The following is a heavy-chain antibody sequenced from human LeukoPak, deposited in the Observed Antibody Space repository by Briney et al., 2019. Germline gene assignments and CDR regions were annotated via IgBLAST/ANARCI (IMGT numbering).Heavy chain of an antibody. CDR2: IKSKTDGGTT. Sequence: GGSLRLSCAASGFTFSSYAMSWVRQAPGKGLEWVGRIKSKTDGGTTDYAAPVKGRFTISRDDSKNTLYLQMNSLKTEDTAVYYCTTDPDYVWGSYRSTVLGFDYWGQGTLVTVSS. J-gene: IGHJ4*02. V-gene: IGHV3-15*01. CDR1: GFTFSSYA. D-gene: IGHD3-16*02. CDR3: TTDPDYVWGSYRSTVLGFDY.